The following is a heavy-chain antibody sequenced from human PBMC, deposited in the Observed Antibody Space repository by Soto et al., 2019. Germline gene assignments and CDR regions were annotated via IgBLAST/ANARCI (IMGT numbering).Heavy chain of an antibody. J-gene: IGHJ6*02. D-gene: IGHD6-13*01. CDR1: GDSVSSNSAA. CDR3: ARVGYSSSWGAAYYGMDV. Sequence: PSQTLSLTCAISGDSVSSNSAAWNWIRQSPSRGLEWLGRTYYRSKWYNDYAVSVKSRITINPDTSKNQFSLQLNSVTPEDTAVYYCARVGYSSSWGAAYYGMDVWGQGTTVTVSS. CDR2: TYYRSKWYN. V-gene: IGHV6-1*01.